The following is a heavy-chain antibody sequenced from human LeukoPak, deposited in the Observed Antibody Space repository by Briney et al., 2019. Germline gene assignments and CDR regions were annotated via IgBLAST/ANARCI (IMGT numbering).Heavy chain of an antibody. J-gene: IGHJ6*03. CDR2: IHSSGST. V-gene: IGHV4-61*02. CDR1: GGSISRGSYY. Sequence: TLSLTCTVSGGSISRGSYYWSSIRQPGGKGLEWIGRIHSSGSTKYNPSLKSQVTMSLDTSKSQSSLKLNSVTAADTAVDYCARDREYYYRSGSYDHFYFYYMDGWGKGTTVTISS. D-gene: IGHD3-10*01. CDR3: ARDREYYYRSGSYDHFYFYYMDG.